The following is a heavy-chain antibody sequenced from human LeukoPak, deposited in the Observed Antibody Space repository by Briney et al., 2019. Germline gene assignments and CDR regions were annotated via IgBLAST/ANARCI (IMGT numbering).Heavy chain of an antibody. J-gene: IGHJ4*02. CDR2: TYYRSKWYN. Sequence: PSQTLSLTCAISGDSVSSNSAAWNWIRQSPSRGLEWLRRTYYRSKWYNAYAVSVKSRITINPNTSKNQFSLQLNSVTPEDTAVYYCAREIEYSSSWFCFDYWGQGTLVTVSS. CDR3: AREIEYSSSWFCFDY. D-gene: IGHD6-13*01. CDR1: GDSVSSNSAA. V-gene: IGHV6-1*01.